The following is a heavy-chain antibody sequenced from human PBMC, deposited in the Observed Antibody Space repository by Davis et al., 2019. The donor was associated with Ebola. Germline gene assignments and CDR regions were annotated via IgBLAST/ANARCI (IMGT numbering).Heavy chain of an antibody. CDR3: ARRELRAHWFDP. J-gene: IGHJ5*02. D-gene: IGHD1-7*01. Sequence: FQGRVSMTTDTSTSTVYMELRSLRSEDTAVYYCARRELRAHWFDPWGQGTLVTVSS. V-gene: IGHV1-46*01.